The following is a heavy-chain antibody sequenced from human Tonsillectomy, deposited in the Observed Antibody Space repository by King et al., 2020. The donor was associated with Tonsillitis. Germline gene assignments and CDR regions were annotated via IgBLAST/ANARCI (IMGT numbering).Heavy chain of an antibody. CDR3: ARGYYSFDY. J-gene: IGHJ4*02. V-gene: IGHV4-30-2*01. CDR2: IYHSGST. D-gene: IGHD3-22*01. Sequence: QLQESGSGLVKPSQTLSLTCAVSGGSISSGGYSWSWIRQPPGKGLEWIGYIYHSGSTYYNPSLKSRVTISIDRSKNHFSLKLSSVTAADTAVYYCARGYYSFDYWGQGTLVTVSS. CDR1: GGSISSGGYS.